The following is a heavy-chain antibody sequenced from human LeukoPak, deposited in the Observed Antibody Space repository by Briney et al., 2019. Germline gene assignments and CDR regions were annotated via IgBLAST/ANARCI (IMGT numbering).Heavy chain of an antibody. Sequence: GGSLRLSCAASGFIFSPYGMTWVRQAPGKGLEWVSGITWNGGSTGYADSVKGRFTISRDNAKNSLYLQMNSLRAEDTAVYYCARDALRYFDWLGYYYYYYMDVWGKGTTVTVSS. CDR3: ARDALRYFDWLGYYYYYYMDV. CDR1: GFIFSPYG. J-gene: IGHJ6*03. D-gene: IGHD3-9*01. V-gene: IGHV3-20*04. CDR2: ITWNGGST.